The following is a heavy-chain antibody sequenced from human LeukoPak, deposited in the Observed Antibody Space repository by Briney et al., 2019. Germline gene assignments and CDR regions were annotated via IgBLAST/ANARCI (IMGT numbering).Heavy chain of an antibody. D-gene: IGHD1-26*01. V-gene: IGHV3-33*06. CDR3: AKGGSHWPPWSYFDY. J-gene: IGHJ4*02. Sequence: GRSLRLSCAASGFTFSSYGMHWVRQAPGKGLEWVAVIWYDGSNKYYADSVKGRFTISRDNSKNTLYLQMNSLRAEDTAVYYCAKGGSHWPPWSYFDYWGQGTLVTVSS. CDR1: GFTFSSYG. CDR2: IWYDGSNK.